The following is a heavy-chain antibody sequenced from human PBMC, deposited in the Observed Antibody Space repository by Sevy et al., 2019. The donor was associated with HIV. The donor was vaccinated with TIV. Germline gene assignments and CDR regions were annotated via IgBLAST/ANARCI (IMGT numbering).Heavy chain of an antibody. Sequence: GGSLRLSCAASGFTFSNAWMNWVRQAPGKGLEWVGRIKSKTDGGTTDYAAPVKGRFTISRDDSKNTVYLQINSLKFEDTAVYYCITDPLFGGSGSQDGMDVWGQGTTVTVSS. V-gene: IGHV3-15*01. CDR1: GFTFSNAW. J-gene: IGHJ6*02. D-gene: IGHD3-10*01. CDR3: ITDPLFGGSGSQDGMDV. CDR2: IKSKTDGGTT.